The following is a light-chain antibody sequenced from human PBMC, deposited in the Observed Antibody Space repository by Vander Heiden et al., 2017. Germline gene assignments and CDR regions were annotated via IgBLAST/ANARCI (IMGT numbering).Light chain of an antibody. CDR3: MQALQTLLT. J-gene: IGKJ4*01. CDR2: LGS. Sequence: DIVMTQSPLSLPVTPGEPASISCRSNQSLLHSNGYNYLDWYLQKPGQSPQLLIYLGSNRASGVPDRFSGSGSGTDVTLRISRVEAEDVGVYYCMQALQTLLTFGGGTKVEIK. CDR1: QSLLHSNGYNY. V-gene: IGKV2-28*01.